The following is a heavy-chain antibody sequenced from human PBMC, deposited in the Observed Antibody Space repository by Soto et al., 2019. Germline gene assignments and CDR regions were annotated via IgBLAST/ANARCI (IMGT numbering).Heavy chain of an antibody. CDR3: AKERLVIQGFRYYYMDV. Sequence: GGSLRLSCAASGFTFSSYGMHWVRQAPGKGLEWVAVISYDGSNKYYADSVKGRFTISRDNSKNTLYLQMNSLRAEDTAVYYSAKERLVIQGFRYYYMDVWGKGTTVTVSS. D-gene: IGHD3-9*01. CDR2: ISYDGSNK. CDR1: GFTFSSYG. J-gene: IGHJ6*03. V-gene: IGHV3-30*18.